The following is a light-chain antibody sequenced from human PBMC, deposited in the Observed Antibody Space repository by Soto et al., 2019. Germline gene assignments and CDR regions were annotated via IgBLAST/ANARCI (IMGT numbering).Light chain of an antibody. CDR2: AAS. CDR3: QQSYSTPLT. V-gene: IGKV1-39*01. CDR1: QSISSY. J-gene: IGKJ4*01. Sequence: DIQMTQSPSSLSASVGDRVTITCRASQSISSYLNWYQQKPGKAPNLLIYAASTLQSGVSSRFSGSGSGTDFTLTISSLQPEDSASYYCQQSYSTPLTFGGGTKVEIE.